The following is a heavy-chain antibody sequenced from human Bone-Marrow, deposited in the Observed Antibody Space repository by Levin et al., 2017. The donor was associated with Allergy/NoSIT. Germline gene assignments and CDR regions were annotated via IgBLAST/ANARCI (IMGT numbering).Heavy chain of an antibody. CDR3: ARGGYSYAVDY. CDR2: INVNSGDT. V-gene: IGHV1-2*02. Sequence: ASVKVSCKASGYTFTAKYMHWVRQAPGQGLEWIGWINVNSGDTKYVQKFQGNVTMTRDTSISTAYMELSRVTFDDTAVYYCARGGYSYAVDYWGQGTLVTVSS. CDR1: GYTFTAKY. J-gene: IGHJ4*02. D-gene: IGHD5-18*01.